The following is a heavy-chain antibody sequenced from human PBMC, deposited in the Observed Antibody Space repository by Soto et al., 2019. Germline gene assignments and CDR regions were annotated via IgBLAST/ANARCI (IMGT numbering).Heavy chain of an antibody. CDR1: GGSISSGGYS. V-gene: IGHV4-30-2*01. J-gene: IGHJ5*02. CDR2: IYHSGST. D-gene: IGHD3-3*01. Sequence: QLQLQESGSGLVKPSQTLSLTCAVSGGSISSGGYSWSWIRQPPGKGLEWIGYIYHSGSTYYNPSLQGRVNTSVDRSKNQFSLKMSSVTAADTAVYSCARVPGDFWSGYYSWFDPWGQGTLVTVSS. CDR3: ARVPGDFWSGYYSWFDP.